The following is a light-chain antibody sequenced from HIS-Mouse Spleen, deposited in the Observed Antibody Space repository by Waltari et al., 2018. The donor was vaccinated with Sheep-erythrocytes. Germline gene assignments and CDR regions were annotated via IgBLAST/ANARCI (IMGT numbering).Light chain of an antibody. CDR1: SSDVGSYNL. Sequence: QSALTQPASVSGSPGQSITISCTGTSSDVGSYNLVSWYQQHPGTAPKLMIYEGSKRPSGVSNRFAGSKSGDTASLTLSGLQAEDEADYYCCSYAGSSTPWVFGGGTKLTVL. J-gene: IGLJ3*02. CDR2: EGS. CDR3: CSYAGSSTPWV. V-gene: IGLV2-23*01.